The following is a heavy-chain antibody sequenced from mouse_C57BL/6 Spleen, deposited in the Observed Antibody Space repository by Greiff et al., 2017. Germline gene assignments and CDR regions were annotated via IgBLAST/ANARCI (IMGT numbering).Heavy chain of an antibody. V-gene: IGHV2-5*01. J-gene: IGHJ4*01. CDR3: SKNSNYYAMDY. CDR2: IWRGGST. D-gene: IGHD2-5*01. Sequence: QVQLQQSGPGLVQPSQSLSITCTVSGFSLTSYGVHWVRQSPGKGLEWLGVIWRGGSTDYNAAFMSRLGITKDNSKMQVFCLMNGLQAVDTAIYYCSKNSNYYAMDYWGQGTSVTVSS. CDR1: GFSLTSYG.